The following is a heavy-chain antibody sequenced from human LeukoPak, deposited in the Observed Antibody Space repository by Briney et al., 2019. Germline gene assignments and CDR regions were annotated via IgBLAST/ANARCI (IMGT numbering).Heavy chain of an antibody. CDR1: GFTVSANY. V-gene: IGHV3-66*01. D-gene: IGHD1-26*01. CDR2: IYSAGTT. J-gene: IGHJ4*02. Sequence: GGSLRLSCAASGFTVSANYMSWVRQAPGKGLEWVSLIYSAGTTYYADSVKGRFTISRDTSKNTLYLQMDSLKAGDTAFYYCARYSASYPDWGQGTLVTVSS. CDR3: ARYSASYPD.